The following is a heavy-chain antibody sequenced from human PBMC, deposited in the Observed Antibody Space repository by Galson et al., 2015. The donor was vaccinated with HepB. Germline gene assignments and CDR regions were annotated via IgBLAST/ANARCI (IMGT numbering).Heavy chain of an antibody. Sequence: SVKVSCKASGFTFTSSAMQWVRQARGQRLEWIGWIVVGSGNTNYAQKFQERVTITRDMSTSTAYMELSSLRSEDTAVYYCAAAGGWGDTVTTPGDYYYGMDVWGQGTTVTVSS. V-gene: IGHV1-58*02. D-gene: IGHD4-17*01. CDR3: AAAGGWGDTVTTPGDYYYGMDV. CDR2: IVVGSGNT. J-gene: IGHJ6*02. CDR1: GFTFTSSA.